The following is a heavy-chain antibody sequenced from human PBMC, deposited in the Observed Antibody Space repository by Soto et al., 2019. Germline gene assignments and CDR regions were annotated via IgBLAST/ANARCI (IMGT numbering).Heavy chain of an antibody. CDR3: ATGGYSYGYPPDY. CDR1: GFTFSSYG. Sequence: ESGGGVVQPGRSLRLSCAASGFTFSSYGMHWVRQAPGKGLDWVAVIWYDGSNKYYADSVKGRFTISRDNSKNTLYLQMNSLRAEDTAVYYCATGGYSYGYPPDYWGQGTLVTVSS. D-gene: IGHD5-18*01. CDR2: IWYDGSNK. V-gene: IGHV3-33*01. J-gene: IGHJ4*02.